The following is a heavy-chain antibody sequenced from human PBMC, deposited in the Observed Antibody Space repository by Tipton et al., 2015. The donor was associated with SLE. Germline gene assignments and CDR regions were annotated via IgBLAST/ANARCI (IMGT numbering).Heavy chain of an antibody. Sequence: QSGAEVKKPGASVKVSCKASGYTLSNFYMHWVRQAPEQGLEWMGWMNPNSGNTGYAQKFQGRVTMTTDTSTTTAYMDLRSLRSDDTAVYYCARAGFRDDAFDIWGHGTLVTVSS. CDR1: GYTLSNFY. D-gene: IGHD3-10*01. CDR3: ARAGFRDDAFDI. V-gene: IGHV1-8*02. CDR2: MNPNSGNT. J-gene: IGHJ3*02.